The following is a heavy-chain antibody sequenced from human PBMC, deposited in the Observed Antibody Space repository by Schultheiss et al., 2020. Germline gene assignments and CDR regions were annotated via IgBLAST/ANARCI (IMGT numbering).Heavy chain of an antibody. J-gene: IGHJ6*04. V-gene: IGHV1-3*01. CDR3: ARVVMGVVPAAMWGMDV. D-gene: IGHD2-2*01. CDR2: INAANGNT. Sequence: ASVKVSCKASGGTFSSYAISWVRQAPGQRLEWMGWINAANGNTKYSQKFQGRVTITRDTSASTAYMELSRLRSDDTAVYYCARVVMGVVPAAMWGMDVWGKGTTVTVAS. CDR1: GGTFSSYA.